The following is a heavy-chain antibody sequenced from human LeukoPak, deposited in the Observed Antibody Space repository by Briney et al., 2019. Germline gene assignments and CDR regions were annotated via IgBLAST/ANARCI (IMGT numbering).Heavy chain of an antibody. Sequence: GSLRLSCTASGFTFSLYEMNWVRQPPGKGLEWIGEIYHSGSTNYNPSLKSRVTISVDKSKNQFSLKLSSVTAADTAVYYCARAPSISIGAFDIWGQGTMVTVSS. CDR2: IYHSGST. D-gene: IGHD6-6*01. CDR3: ARAPSISIGAFDI. V-gene: IGHV4-4*02. CDR1: GFTFSLYEM. J-gene: IGHJ3*02.